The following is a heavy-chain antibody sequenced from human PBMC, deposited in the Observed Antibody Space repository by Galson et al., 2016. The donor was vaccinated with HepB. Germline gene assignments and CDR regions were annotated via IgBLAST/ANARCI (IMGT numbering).Heavy chain of an antibody. Sequence: SLRLSCAASGFMFSSYGIHWVRQAPGKGLDWVAVVWYGGNEKYYADSVKGRFIISRDNAKSTVYLQMNNLRVDDTAIYYCARVEGKSESSGYYPDYYGMDVWGQGTTVAVS. CDR2: VWYGGNEK. CDR1: GFMFSSYG. J-gene: IGHJ6*02. D-gene: IGHD6-25*01. CDR3: ARVEGKSESSGYYPDYYGMDV. V-gene: IGHV3-33*01.